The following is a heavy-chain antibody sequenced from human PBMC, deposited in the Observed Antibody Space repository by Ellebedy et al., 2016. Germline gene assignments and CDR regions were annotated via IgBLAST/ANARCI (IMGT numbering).Heavy chain of an antibody. CDR1: GDSISSGNYY. Sequence: LRLXCSVSGDSISSGNYYWSWIRQPPGKGLEWIGNIDSTGITDHNPSLKSRLTISVDTSKNQFSLKVTSVTAADTAMYYCARLRLGSGFDYWGQGALVTVSS. V-gene: IGHV4-30-4*01. CDR2: IDSTGIT. CDR3: ARLRLGSGFDY. D-gene: IGHD3-10*01. J-gene: IGHJ4*02.